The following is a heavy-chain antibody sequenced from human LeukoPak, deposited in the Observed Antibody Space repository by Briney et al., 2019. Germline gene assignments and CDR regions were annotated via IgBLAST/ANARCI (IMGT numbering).Heavy chain of an antibody. CDR3: ARVISDCANFNCFKGYFDY. CDR1: GYTFTGYY. V-gene: IGHV1-46*01. Sequence: ASVKVSCKASGYTFTGYYMHWVRQAPGQGLEWMGIINPSGGSTSYAQKFQGRVTMTRDTSTSTVYMELSSLGSEDTTIYYCARVISDCANFNCFKGYFDYWGQGTPVTVSS. CDR2: INPSGGST. J-gene: IGHJ4*01. D-gene: IGHD5/OR15-5a*01.